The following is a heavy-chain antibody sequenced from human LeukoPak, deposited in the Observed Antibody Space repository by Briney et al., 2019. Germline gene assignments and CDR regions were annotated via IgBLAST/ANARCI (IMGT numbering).Heavy chain of an antibody. Sequence: GSLRLSCAASGFTFSSYGMHWVRQAPGKGLEWVAVISYDGSNKYYADSVKGRFTISRDNSKNTLYVQMNSLRAEDTAVYYCAKSMYYEFWSGFLDYWGQGTLVTVSS. CDR2: ISYDGSNK. CDR1: GFTFSSYG. D-gene: IGHD3-3*01. V-gene: IGHV3-30*18. J-gene: IGHJ4*02. CDR3: AKSMYYEFWSGFLDY.